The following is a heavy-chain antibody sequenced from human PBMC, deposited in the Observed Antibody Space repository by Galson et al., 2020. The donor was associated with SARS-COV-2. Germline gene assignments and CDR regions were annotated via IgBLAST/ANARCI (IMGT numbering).Heavy chain of an antibody. CDR2: ISGNSDKT. J-gene: IGHJ4*02. D-gene: IGHD1-26*01. V-gene: IGHV1-18*04. Sequence: GESLKISCKASGYTFGHTFISYGFGWVRQAPGQGLERMGWISGNSDKTNYAQKYQGRMTLTTDTSTSTAYMELRSLRSDDTAVYYCARGSSGSYSNFDYWGQGTLVSVSS. CDR1: GYTFGHTFISYG. CDR3: ARGSSGSYSNFDY.